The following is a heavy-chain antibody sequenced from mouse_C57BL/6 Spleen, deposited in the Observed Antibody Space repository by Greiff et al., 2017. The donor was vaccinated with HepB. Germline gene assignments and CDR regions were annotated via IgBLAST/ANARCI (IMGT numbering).Heavy chain of an antibody. D-gene: IGHD2-1*01. CDR2: IDPSDSYT. V-gene: IGHV1-69*01. CDR1: GYTFTSYW. J-gene: IGHJ3*01. CDR3: ARRGYYGNSWFAY. Sequence: QVQLQQPGAELVMPGASVKLSCMASGYTFTSYWMHWVKQRPGQGLEWIGEIDPSDSYTNYNQKFKGKSTLTVDKSSSTAYMQLSSLTSEDSAVYYCARRGYYGNSWFAYWGQGTLVTVSA.